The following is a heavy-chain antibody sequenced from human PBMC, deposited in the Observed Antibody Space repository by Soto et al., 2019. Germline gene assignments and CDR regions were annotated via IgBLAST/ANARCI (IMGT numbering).Heavy chain of an antibody. D-gene: IGHD5-18*01. CDR3: ARAPGYSYGQFDY. CDR2: IYHSGST. V-gene: IGHV4-30-2*01. J-gene: IGHJ4*02. CDR1: GGSISSGGYS. Sequence: SETLSLTCAVSGGSISSGGYSWSWIRQPPGKGLEWIGYIYHSGSTYYNPSLKSRVTISVDRSKNQFSLKLSSVTAADTAVYYCARAPGYSYGQFDYRGQGTLVTVSS.